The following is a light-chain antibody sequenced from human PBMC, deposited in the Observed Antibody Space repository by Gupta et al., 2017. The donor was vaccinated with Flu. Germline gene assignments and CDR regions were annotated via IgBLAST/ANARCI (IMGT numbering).Light chain of an antibody. CDR1: QSISSF. CDR2: GAS. J-gene: IGKJ4*01. Sequence: SVTIACRASQSISSFLNWYQQRPGNAPKLLISGASTLQSGVPSRFSGSGFGTDFTLTITSLQPEDFATYYCQQSHRSPTFGGGTRVDIK. V-gene: IGKV1-39*01. CDR3: QQSHRSPT.